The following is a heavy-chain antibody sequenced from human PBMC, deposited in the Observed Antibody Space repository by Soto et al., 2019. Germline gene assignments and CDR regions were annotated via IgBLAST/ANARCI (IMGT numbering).Heavy chain of an antibody. CDR2: MDVNSGNT. CDR3: AAGVVLNGMDV. V-gene: IGHV1-58*02. D-gene: IGHD2-15*01. CDR1: GYTFTSYD. J-gene: IGHJ6*02. Sequence: SVKVSCKASGYTFTSYDIHWVRQARGQRLEWIGWMDVNSGNTNYAQKFQGRVTITRDMSTSTAYMELSSLRSEDTAVYYCAAGVVLNGMDVWGQGTTVTVSS.